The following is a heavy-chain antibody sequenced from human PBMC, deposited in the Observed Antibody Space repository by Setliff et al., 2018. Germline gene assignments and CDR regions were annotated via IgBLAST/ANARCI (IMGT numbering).Heavy chain of an antibody. CDR1: GYPFIDYG. Sequence: ASVKVSCKASGYPFIDYGMSWVRQAPGQSLEWMGWINTHPGNPTYAQGFTGRFVFSLDTSVSTAYLQISSLKAEDTAVYYCASQMGTSETYPKWGQGTPVTVSS. J-gene: IGHJ4*02. D-gene: IGHD1-26*01. V-gene: IGHV7-4-1*02. CDR2: INTHPGNP. CDR3: ASQMGTSETYPK.